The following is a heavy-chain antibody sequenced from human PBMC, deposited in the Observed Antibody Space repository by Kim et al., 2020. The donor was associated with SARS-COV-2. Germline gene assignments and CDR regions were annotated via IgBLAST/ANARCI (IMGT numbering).Heavy chain of an antibody. CDR2: ISSSSSTI. V-gene: IGHV3-48*04. J-gene: IGHJ2*01. D-gene: IGHD3-22*01. CDR3: ARGYYYDSSGYYYVDWYFDL. CDR1: GFTFSSYS. Sequence: GGSLRLSCAASGFTFSSYSMNWVRQAPGKGLEWVSYISSSSSTIYYADSVKGRFTISRDNAKNSLYLQMNSLRAEDTAVYYCARGYYYDSSGYYYVDWYFDLWGRGTLVTVSS.